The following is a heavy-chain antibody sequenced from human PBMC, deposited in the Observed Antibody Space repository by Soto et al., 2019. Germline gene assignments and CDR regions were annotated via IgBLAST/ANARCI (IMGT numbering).Heavy chain of an antibody. CDR3: AKEGGLLVFFF. CDR2: ISYDGSNK. Sequence: QVQLVESGGGVVQPGRSLRLSCAASGFTFSSYGMHWVRQAPGKGLEWVAVISYDGSNKYYADSVKGRFTISRDNSKNTLYLQMNSLRAEDTAVYYCAKEGGLLVFFFWGQGTLVTVSS. J-gene: IGHJ4*02. CDR1: GFTFSSYG. V-gene: IGHV3-30*18. D-gene: IGHD2-21*01.